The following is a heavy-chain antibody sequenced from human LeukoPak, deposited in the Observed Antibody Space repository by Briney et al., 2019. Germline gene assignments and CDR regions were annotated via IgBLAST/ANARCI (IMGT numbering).Heavy chain of an antibody. CDR1: GGSISSYY. Sequence: SETLSLTCTVSGGSISSYYWSWIRQPAGKGLEWIGRIYTSGDTKYNPSLKSRVTISVGASNNQFSLKLTSVTAADTAVYYCASGDYGAGSPVMRYWGHGTLVIVSS. J-gene: IGHJ4*01. CDR2: IYTSGDT. V-gene: IGHV4-4*07. CDR3: ASGDYGAGSPVMRY. D-gene: IGHD3-10*01.